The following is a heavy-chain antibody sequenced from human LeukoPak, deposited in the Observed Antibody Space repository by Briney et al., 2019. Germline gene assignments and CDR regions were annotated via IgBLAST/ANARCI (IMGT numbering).Heavy chain of an antibody. V-gene: IGHV4-61*05. CDR3: ARPAIAAAGPNYYFDY. Sequence: SETLSLTCTVSGGSISSSSYYWSWIRQPPGKGLEWIGYIYYSGSTNYNPSLKSRVTISVDTSKNQFSLKLSSVTAADTAVYYCARPAIAAAGPNYYFDYWGQGTLVTVSS. J-gene: IGHJ4*02. CDR2: IYYSGST. D-gene: IGHD6-13*01. CDR1: GGSISSSSYY.